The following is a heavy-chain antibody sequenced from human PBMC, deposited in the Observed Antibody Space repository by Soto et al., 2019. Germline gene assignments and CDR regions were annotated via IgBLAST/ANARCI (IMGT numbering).Heavy chain of an antibody. CDR3: AKDAVLRYFDWFIDY. CDR2: ISYDRSNK. CDR1: GFTFSSYG. D-gene: IGHD3-9*01. V-gene: IGHV3-30*18. Sequence: QVQLVESGGGVVQPGRSLRLSCAASGFTFSSYGMHWVRQAPGKGLEWVAVISYDRSNKYYADSVKGRFTISRDNSKNTLYLQMNSLRAEDTAVYYCAKDAVLRYFDWFIDYWGQGTLVTVSS. J-gene: IGHJ4*02.